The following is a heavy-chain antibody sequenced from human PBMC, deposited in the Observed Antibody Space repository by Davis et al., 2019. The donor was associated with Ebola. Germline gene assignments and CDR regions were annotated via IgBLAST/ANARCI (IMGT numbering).Heavy chain of an antibody. V-gene: IGHV3-53*01. CDR1: GFAVSGNY. D-gene: IGHD1-26*01. Sequence: PGGSLRLSCAASGFAVSGNYMSWVRQSPGKGLERVSIIYSGGSTYYADSVKGRFTISRDKSKNTLNLQMNSLRDEDTAIYYCARDITVGAFSLDHWGQGTLVTVSS. CDR3: ARDITVGAFSLDH. CDR2: IYSGGST. J-gene: IGHJ4*02.